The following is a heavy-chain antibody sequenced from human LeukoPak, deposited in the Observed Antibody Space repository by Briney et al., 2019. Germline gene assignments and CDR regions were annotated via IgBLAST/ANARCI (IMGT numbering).Heavy chain of an antibody. CDR2: IYYSGNT. J-gene: IGHJ1*01. CDR3: ARQSKGIIVITDFQH. CDR1: GSSISSSSYY. D-gene: IGHD3-22*01. Sequence: SETLSLTCTVSGSSISSSSYYWGWIRQPPGKGLEWIGSIYYSGNTYYSPSLKSRVTISVDTSKNQFSLKLSSVTAADTAVYYCARQSKGIIVITDFQHWGQGTLVTVSS. V-gene: IGHV4-39*01.